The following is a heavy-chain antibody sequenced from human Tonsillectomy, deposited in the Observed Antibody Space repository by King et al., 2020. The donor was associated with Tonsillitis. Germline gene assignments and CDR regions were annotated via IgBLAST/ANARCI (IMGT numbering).Heavy chain of an antibody. D-gene: IGHD2/OR15-2a*01. Sequence: VQLVESGAEVKKPGASVKVSCKASNYTFTNYGVSWVRQAPGQGLEWMGWISGNKGNTKYAQKLQGRVTMITDTSTCKAYMELRGLRSDDTAVYYCGRDGHRVINAFDVWGQGTMVTVSS. V-gene: IGHV1-18*01. J-gene: IGHJ3*01. CDR2: ISGNKGNT. CDR1: NYTFTNYG. CDR3: GRDGHRVINAFDV.